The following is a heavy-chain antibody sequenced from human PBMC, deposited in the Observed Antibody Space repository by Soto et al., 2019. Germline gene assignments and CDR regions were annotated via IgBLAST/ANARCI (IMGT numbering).Heavy chain of an antibody. CDR2: MNPNSGNT. CDR3: ARGIHYYGSRVPSGHWFDP. CDR1: GYTFTSYD. Sequence: ASVKVSCKAAGYTFTSYDINWVRQATGQGLEWMGWMNPNSGNTGYAQKFQGRVTMTRNTSISTAYMELSSLRSEDTAVYYCARGIHYYGSRVPSGHWFDPWGQGTLVTVSS. D-gene: IGHD3-10*01. J-gene: IGHJ5*02. V-gene: IGHV1-8*01.